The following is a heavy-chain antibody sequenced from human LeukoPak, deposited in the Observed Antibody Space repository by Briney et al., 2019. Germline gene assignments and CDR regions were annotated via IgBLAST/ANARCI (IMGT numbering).Heavy chain of an antibody. CDR3: AKDRHYYGSGSYGYFDY. Sequence: GRSLRLSCAASGFTFSSYGMHWVRQAPGKGLEWVAVISYDGSNKYYVDSVKGRFTISRDTSKNTLSLQMNSLRAEDTAVYYCAKDRHYYGSGSYGYFDYWGQGTLVTVSS. J-gene: IGHJ4*02. CDR1: GFTFSSYG. D-gene: IGHD3-10*01. CDR2: ISYDGSNK. V-gene: IGHV3-30*18.